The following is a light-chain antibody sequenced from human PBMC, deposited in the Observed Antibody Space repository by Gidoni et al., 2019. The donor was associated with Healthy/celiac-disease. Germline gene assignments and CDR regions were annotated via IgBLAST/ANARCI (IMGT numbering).Light chain of an antibody. CDR2: SNN. J-gene: IGLJ2*01. CDR1: SSNIGSNT. V-gene: IGLV1-44*01. CDR3: AAWDDSLNALV. Sequence: QSVLTQPPSASGTPGQRVTIPCSGSSSNIGSNTVNWYQQRPGTGPKLLIYSNNQRPSGVPDRFSGSKSGTSASLAISGLQSEDEADYYCAAWDDSLNALVFGGGTKLTVL.